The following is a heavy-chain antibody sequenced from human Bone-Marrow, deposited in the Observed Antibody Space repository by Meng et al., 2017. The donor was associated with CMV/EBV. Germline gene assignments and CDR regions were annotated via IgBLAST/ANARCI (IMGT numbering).Heavy chain of an antibody. V-gene: IGHV3-7*01. D-gene: IGHD6-19*01. Sequence: GESLKISCAVSGFSLRNYWMTWVRQAPGKGLEWVANIREDGDERHYVDSVKGRFTISRDNAKKSLSLQMNSLRAEDTAVYYCSRDTTPGNSSAWYDALDIWGRGTGVTGSS. CDR3: SRDTTPGNSSAWYDALDI. J-gene: IGHJ3*02. CDR2: IREDGDER. CDR1: GFSLRNYW.